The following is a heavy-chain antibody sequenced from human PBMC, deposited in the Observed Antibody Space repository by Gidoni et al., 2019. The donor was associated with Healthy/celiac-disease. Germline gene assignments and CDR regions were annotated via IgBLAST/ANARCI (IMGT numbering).Heavy chain of an antibody. CDR3: AKDMAVAGPTFDAFDI. CDR2: ISGSGGST. J-gene: IGHJ3*02. D-gene: IGHD6-19*01. V-gene: IGHV3-23*01. Sequence: LEWVSAISGSGGSTYYADSVKGRFTISRDNSKNTLYLQMNSLRAEDTAVYYCAKDMAVAGPTFDAFDIWGQGTMVTVSS.